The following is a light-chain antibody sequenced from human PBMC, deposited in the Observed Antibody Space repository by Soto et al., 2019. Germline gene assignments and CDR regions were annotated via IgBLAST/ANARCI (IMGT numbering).Light chain of an antibody. CDR2: GSS. CDR3: HQYYSSFT. V-gene: IGKV3-20*01. J-gene: IGKJ4*01. CDR1: QDVDSNF. Sequence: EIVLTQSPGTLSLSPGERATLSCRASQDVDSNFLAWYQQRPGQAPRLLIYGSSRRATGIPDRFSGSGSGTDFTLTISRVEREDIAVYFCHQYYSSFTFGGGTKVEVK.